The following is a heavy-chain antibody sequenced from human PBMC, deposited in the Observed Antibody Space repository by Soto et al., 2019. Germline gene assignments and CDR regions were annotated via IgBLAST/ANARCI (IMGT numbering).Heavy chain of an antibody. D-gene: IGHD1-26*01. V-gene: IGHV3-30-3*01. Sequence: QVQLVESGEGGVQPGRSLRLSCAASGFTFSSYAQHWVRQAPGKGLEWVEVISYDGSNKYYAASVKGRFTISRDNSKNTLFLQMSSLRAEDTAVYYCARFNVGAIDYWGQGTLVTVSS. CDR2: ISYDGSNK. J-gene: IGHJ4*02. CDR1: GFTFSSYA. CDR3: ARFNVGAIDY.